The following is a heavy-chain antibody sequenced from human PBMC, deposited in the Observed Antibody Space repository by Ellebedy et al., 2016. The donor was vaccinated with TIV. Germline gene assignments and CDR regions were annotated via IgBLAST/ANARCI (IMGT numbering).Heavy chain of an antibody. CDR2: IRGSEGRT. J-gene: IGHJ4*02. D-gene: IGHD6-19*01. CDR1: GFIFSNYP. Sequence: GESLKISCAASGFIFSNYPMSWVRQAPGKGLEWIPTIRGSEGRTYYSDVVNRRFTISRDNSRNTLFLEMDSLRVEDTAVYYCAKDFTSGWYDYWGQGTLVTVSS. V-gene: IGHV3-23*01. CDR3: AKDFTSGWYDY.